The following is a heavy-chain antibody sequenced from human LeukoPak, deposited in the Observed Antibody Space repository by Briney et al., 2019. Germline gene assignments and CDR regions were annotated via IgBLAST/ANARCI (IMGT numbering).Heavy chain of an antibody. CDR2: IYTSGNT. D-gene: IGHD1-1*01. CDR1: GISISTYY. Sequence: SETLSLTCAVSGISISTYYWSWIRQPAGKGLEWIGRIYTSGNTNYKPSLKSRLTISVDKSKNHLSLKLSSLTAADTAFYYCAGGPSGTAFDDWGHGTLVTLSS. J-gene: IGHJ4*01. V-gene: IGHV4-4*07. CDR3: AGGPSGTAFDD.